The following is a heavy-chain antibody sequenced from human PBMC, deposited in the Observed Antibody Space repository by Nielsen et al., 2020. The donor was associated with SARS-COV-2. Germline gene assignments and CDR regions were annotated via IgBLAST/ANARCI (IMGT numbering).Heavy chain of an antibody. D-gene: IGHD6-19*01. J-gene: IGHJ6*02. CDR1: GFTFSSYW. CDR3: ARGHSNGWRYYYYYYGMDV. Sequence: GESLKISCAASGFTFSSYWMHWVRHAPGKGLVWVSRINSDGSSTSYADSVKGRFTISRDNAKNTLYLQMNSLRAEDTAVYYCARGHSNGWRYYYYYYGMDVWGQGTTVTVSS. V-gene: IGHV3-74*01. CDR2: INSDGSST.